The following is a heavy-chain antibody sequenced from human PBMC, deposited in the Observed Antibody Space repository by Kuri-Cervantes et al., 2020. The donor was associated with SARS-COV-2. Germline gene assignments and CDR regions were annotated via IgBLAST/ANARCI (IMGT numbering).Heavy chain of an antibody. D-gene: IGHD2-2*01. V-gene: IGHV1-2*02. CDR1: GYTFTGYY. J-gene: IGHJ6*03. CDR3: AGSSKYYYYMDV. Sequence: ASVKVSCKASGYTFTGYYMHWVRQAPGQGLEWMGWINPNSGGTNYAQKFQGRVTMTRDTSISTAYMELSRLRSDDTAVYYCAGSSKYYYYMDVWGKGTTVTVSS. CDR2: INPNSGGT.